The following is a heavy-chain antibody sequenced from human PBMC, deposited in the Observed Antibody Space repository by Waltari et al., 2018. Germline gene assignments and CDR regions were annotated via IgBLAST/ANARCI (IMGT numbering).Heavy chain of an antibody. V-gene: IGHV4-39*07. CDR1: GGSISSSSYY. D-gene: IGHD2-2*01. J-gene: IGHJ6*02. CDR2: IYYSGST. Sequence: QLQLQESGPGLVKPSETLSLTCTVSGGSISSSSYYWGWIRQPPGKGLEWIGSIYYSGSTYYNPSLKSRVTISVDTSKNQFSLKLSSVTAADTAVYYCANGNVVVPAAMPIYYYYYGMDVWGQGTTVTVSS. CDR3: ANGNVVVPAAMPIYYYYYGMDV.